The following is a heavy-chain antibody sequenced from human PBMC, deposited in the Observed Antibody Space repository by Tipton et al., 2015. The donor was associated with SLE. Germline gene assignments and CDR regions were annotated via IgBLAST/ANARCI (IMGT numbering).Heavy chain of an antibody. CDR2: TYYSGST. J-gene: IGHJ4*02. D-gene: IGHD5-18*01. Sequence: TLSLTCTVSGGSISSSSYYWGWIRQPPGKGLEWIGSTYYSGSTYYNPSLKSRVTISADTSRNQFSLKLTSVTAADTAVYYCARRGYSYALPLDSWGQGTLVTVSS. CDR1: GGSISSSSYY. V-gene: IGHV4-39*01. CDR3: ARRGYSYALPLDS.